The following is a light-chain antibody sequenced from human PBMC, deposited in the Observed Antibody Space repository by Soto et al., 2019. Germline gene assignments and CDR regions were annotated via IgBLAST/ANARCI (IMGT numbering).Light chain of an antibody. CDR3: SSYAGRDSVL. Sequence: QSVLTQPPSASGFPGQSVTISCTGTSSDVGGYRYVSWYQQHPGKAPKLMIYEVSQRPSGVPDRFSGSKSGNTASLTVSGLQAEDEADYYCSSYAGRDSVLFGGGTKVTVL. V-gene: IGLV2-8*01. CDR2: EVS. J-gene: IGLJ2*01. CDR1: SSDVGGYRY.